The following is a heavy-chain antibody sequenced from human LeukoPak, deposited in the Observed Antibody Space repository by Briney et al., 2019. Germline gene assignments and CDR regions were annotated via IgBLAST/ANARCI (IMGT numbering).Heavy chain of an antibody. CDR1: GFTFSVPA. CDR2: ISGSGGGT. Sequence: GGSLRLSCAASGFTFSVPAMSWVRQAPGKGLEWVSGISGSGGGTNYADSVKGRFTVSRDNSKNTLYLQMNSLRAEDTAVYYCAKDYSSSWYYFDYWGQGTLVTVSS. CDR3: AKDYSSSWYYFDY. V-gene: IGHV3-23*01. J-gene: IGHJ4*02. D-gene: IGHD6-13*01.